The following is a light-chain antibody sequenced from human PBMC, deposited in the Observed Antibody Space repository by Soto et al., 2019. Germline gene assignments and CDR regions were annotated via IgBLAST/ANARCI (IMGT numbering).Light chain of an antibody. CDR2: GAS. CDR1: QGVNSRL. V-gene: IGKV3-20*01. CDR3: QQYGISLIT. Sequence: ENVLTQSPGTLSLSPGEGATLSCRASQGVNSRLLAWYQQQPGQPPRLLIYGASNRATGIPDRFSGSGSGTDFTLTINRLKPEDLAVYYYQQYGISLITFGQGTRLEIK. J-gene: IGKJ5*01.